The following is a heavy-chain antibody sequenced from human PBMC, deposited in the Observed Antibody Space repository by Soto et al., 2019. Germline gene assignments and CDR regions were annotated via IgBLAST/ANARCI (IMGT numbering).Heavy chain of an antibody. CDR1: GFTFKNYD. V-gene: IGHV3-13*01. CDR2: IGNSGDT. D-gene: IGHD2-8*01. Sequence: EMQLVESGGDIVQPGGSLRLSCAASGFTFKNYDMYWVRQAPGKGLEWVSSIGNSGDTNYAGSVKGRFTISRENDRNALYLQMNSLRGGDTAVYFCVRAGVAPYYYYGMDVWGQGTTVTVSS. CDR3: VRAGVAPYYYYGMDV. J-gene: IGHJ6*02.